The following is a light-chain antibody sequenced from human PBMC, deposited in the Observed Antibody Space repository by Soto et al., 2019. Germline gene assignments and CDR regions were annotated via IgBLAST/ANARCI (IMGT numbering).Light chain of an antibody. CDR2: EAT. V-gene: IGKV1-39*01. CDR3: QQSYVSPWT. J-gene: IGKJ1*01. Sequence: DIQMTQSPSSLSASVGDRVTISCRSSQSVFKYLNWYQQRPGKAPNLLVYEATSLETGVSSSFSGSGSGKEFTLTISSLQPEDFATYYCQQSYVSPWTFGQGTKVEI. CDR1: QSVFKY.